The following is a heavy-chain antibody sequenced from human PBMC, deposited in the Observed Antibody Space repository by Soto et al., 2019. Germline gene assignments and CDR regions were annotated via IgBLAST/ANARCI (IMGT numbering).Heavy chain of an antibody. CDR3: ARVYCSGGSCYGNGMDV. D-gene: IGHD2-15*01. V-gene: IGHV1-69*01. Sequence: QVQLVQSGAEVKKPGSSVKVSCKASGGTFSSYAISWVRQAPGQGLEWMGGIIPIFGTANYAQKFQGRVTITADESTSTAYMELSSLRSEGTAVYYCARVYCSGGSCYGNGMDVWGQGTTVTVSS. CDR1: GGTFSSYA. J-gene: IGHJ6*02. CDR2: IIPIFGTA.